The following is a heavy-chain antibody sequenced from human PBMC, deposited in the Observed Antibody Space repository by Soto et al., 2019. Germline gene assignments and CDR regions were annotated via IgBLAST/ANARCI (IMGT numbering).Heavy chain of an antibody. CDR2: ISWNSGSI. CDR3: AKERHPGRDVFDI. CDR1: GFTFDDYA. V-gene: IGHV3-9*01. J-gene: IGHJ3*02. Sequence: EVQLVESGGGLVQPGRSLRLSCAASGFTFDDYAMHWVRQAPGKGLEWVSGISWNSGSIGYADSVKGRFTISRDNAKNSLYLQMNSLRAEDTALYYCAKERHPGRDVFDIWGQGTMVTVSS.